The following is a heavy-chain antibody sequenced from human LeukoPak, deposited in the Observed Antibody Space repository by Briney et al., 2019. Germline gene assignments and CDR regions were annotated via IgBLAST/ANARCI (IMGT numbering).Heavy chain of an antibody. V-gene: IGHV3-7*01. CDR1: GFTFSSYA. D-gene: IGHD4-17*01. J-gene: IGHJ4*02. CDR3: ARLRGYGDYSFDY. Sequence: PGGSLRLSCAASGFTFSSYAMSWVRQAPGKGLEWVANIKEDGSEKYYVDSVKGRLTISRDNAKNSLYLQVNSLRAEDTAVYYCARLRGYGDYSFDYWGQGTLVTVSS. CDR2: IKEDGSEK.